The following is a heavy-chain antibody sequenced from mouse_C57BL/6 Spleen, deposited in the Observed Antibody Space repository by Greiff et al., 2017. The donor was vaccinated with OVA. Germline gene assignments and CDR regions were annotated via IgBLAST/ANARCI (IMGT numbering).Heavy chain of an antibody. Sequence: QVQLQQPGAELVRPGSSVKLSCKASGYTFTSYWIDWVKQRPGQGLEWIGNIYPSDSETHYNQKFKDKATLTVDKSSSTAYMQLSSLTSEDSAVYYCARGYYYGSSYWYFDVWGTGTTVTVSS. D-gene: IGHD1-1*01. CDR1: GYTFTSYW. V-gene: IGHV1-61*01. CDR2: IYPSDSET. J-gene: IGHJ1*03. CDR3: ARGYYYGSSYWYFDV.